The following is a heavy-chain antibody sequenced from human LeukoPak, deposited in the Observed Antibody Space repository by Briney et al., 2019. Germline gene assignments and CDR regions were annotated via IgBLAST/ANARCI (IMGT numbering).Heavy chain of an antibody. Sequence: PGGSLRLSCAASGFTFGDDGMSWVRQAPGKGLEWVSGINWNGGSTAYADSVKGRFTISRDNAKNSLYLQMNSLRAEDTAVYYCARGSYSNYGHYWGQGTLVTVSS. CDR2: INWNGGST. J-gene: IGHJ4*02. CDR3: ARGSYSNYGHY. D-gene: IGHD4-11*01. CDR1: GFTFGDDG. V-gene: IGHV3-20*04.